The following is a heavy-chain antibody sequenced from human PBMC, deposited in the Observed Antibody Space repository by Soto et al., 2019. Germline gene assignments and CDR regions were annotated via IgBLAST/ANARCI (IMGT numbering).Heavy chain of an antibody. CDR3: ARVRRSSGYYYGY. J-gene: IGHJ4*02. CDR2: INPSGGST. Sequence: QVNLVQSGAEVKKPGASVKVSCKASGYTFTSYYMHWVRQAPGQGLEWMGIINPSGGSTSYAQKFQGRVTMTRDTAKRTVYMELSSLRSEDTAVYYCARVRRSSGYYYGYWGQGTPVTVSS. CDR1: GYTFTSYY. V-gene: IGHV1-46*01. D-gene: IGHD3-22*01.